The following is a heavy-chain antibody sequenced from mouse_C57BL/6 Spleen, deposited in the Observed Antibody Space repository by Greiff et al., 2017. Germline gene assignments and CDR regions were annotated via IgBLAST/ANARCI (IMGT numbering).Heavy chain of an antibody. CDR2: IYPGSGST. D-gene: IGHD2-2*01. CDR1: GYTFTSYW. V-gene: IGHV1-55*01. Sequence: QVQLQQPGAELVKPGASVKMSCKASGYTFTSYWITWVKQRPGQGLAWIGDIYPGSGSTNYNEKFKSKATLTVDTSSSTAYMQLSSLTSEDSAVYYCAREGMYGYPAWFAYWGQGTLVTVSA. J-gene: IGHJ3*01. CDR3: AREGMYGYPAWFAY.